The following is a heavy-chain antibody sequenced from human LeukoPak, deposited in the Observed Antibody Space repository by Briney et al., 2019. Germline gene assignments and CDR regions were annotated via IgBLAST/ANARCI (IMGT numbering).Heavy chain of an antibody. V-gene: IGHV3-74*01. CDR3: ARGAYYYED. Sequence: GGSLRLSCAASGFTFSSYWMHWVRQAPGKGLVWVSRIKSDGSSTTYADSVKGRFTISRDNVKNSLYLQMNSLRAEDTAVYYCARGAYYYEDWGQGTLVTVSS. CDR1: GFTFSSYW. CDR2: IKSDGSST. D-gene: IGHD3-22*01. J-gene: IGHJ4*02.